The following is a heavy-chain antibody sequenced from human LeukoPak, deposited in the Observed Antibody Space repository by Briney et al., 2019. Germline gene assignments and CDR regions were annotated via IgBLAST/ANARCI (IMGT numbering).Heavy chain of an antibody. V-gene: IGHV3-23*01. Sequence: PGGSLRLSCAASEFTFSTYAMSWVRQAPGKGLEWVSAISGSGGNTYYADSVKGRYTISRDNSKNTLYLQMNSLRAEDTAVYYCAKDRSTYCSSTSCFPGDWGQGTLVTVSS. CDR3: AKDRSTYCSSTSCFPGD. J-gene: IGHJ4*02. CDR2: ISGSGGNT. CDR1: EFTFSTYA. D-gene: IGHD2-2*01.